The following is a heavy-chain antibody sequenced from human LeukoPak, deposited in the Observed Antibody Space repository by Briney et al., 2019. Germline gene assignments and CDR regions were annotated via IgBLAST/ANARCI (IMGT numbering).Heavy chain of an antibody. D-gene: IGHD2-21*02. CDR3: SRVYCGGDCYQFAP. CDR1: GGSISSGSYY. CDR2: IYSSGST. V-gene: IGHV4-61*02. Sequence: SQTLTLTCTVSGGSISSGSYYWNWIGQPAGKGLEWIVRIYSSGSTNYNPSLKSRVTISVDTSKNQFCLKLSSVTAADTAVYYCSRVYCGGDCYQFAPWGQGTLVTVSS. J-gene: IGHJ5*02.